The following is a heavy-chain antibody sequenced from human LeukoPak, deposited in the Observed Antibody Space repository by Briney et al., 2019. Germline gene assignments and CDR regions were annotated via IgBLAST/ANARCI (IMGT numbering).Heavy chain of an antibody. CDR3: ARRTSLTGIIDL. V-gene: IGHV3-11*04. D-gene: IGHD1-1*01. J-gene: IGHJ5*02. Sequence: GGSLRLSCAASGIVFSDYYVTWVRQAPGKGLESISYISYTGRTIHYADSVKGRFTISRDNAQKSLYLQMNSLRADDTAVYYCARRTSLTGIIDLWGQGTVVSVSS. CDR2: ISYTGRTI. CDR1: GIVFSDYY.